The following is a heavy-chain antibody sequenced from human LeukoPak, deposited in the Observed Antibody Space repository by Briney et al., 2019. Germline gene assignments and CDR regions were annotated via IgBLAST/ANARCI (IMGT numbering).Heavy chain of an antibody. V-gene: IGHV4-38-2*02. CDR2: ICHSGST. Sequence: SETLSLTCTVSGYSISSGYYWGWIRQPPGKGLEWIGSICHSGSTYYNPSLKSRVTISVDTSKNQFSLKLSSVTAADTAVYYCARVGYSSSWDRFDPWGQGTLVTVSS. D-gene: IGHD6-13*01. J-gene: IGHJ5*02. CDR3: ARVGYSSSWDRFDP. CDR1: GYSISSGYY.